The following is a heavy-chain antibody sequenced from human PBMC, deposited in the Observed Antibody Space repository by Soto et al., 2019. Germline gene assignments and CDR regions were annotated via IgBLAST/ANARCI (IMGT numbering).Heavy chain of an antibody. J-gene: IGHJ3*02. Sequence: GGSLRLSCAASGFTFSSYAMHWVRQAPGKGLEWVAVISYDGSNKYYADSVKGRFTISRDNSKNTLYLQMNSLRAEDTAVYYCARDQHWNYAFDIWGQGTMVTVSS. D-gene: IGHD1-7*01. V-gene: IGHV3-30-3*01. CDR3: ARDQHWNYAFDI. CDR1: GFTFSSYA. CDR2: ISYDGSNK.